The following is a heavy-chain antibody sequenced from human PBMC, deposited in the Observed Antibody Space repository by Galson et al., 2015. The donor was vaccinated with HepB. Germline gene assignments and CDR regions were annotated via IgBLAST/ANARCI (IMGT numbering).Heavy chain of an antibody. CDR2: IKQDGSEK. V-gene: IGHV3-7*03. CDR3: ARVSGYCSSTSCPWVFYYYYGMDV. D-gene: IGHD2-2*01. J-gene: IGHJ6*02. CDR1: GFTFSSYW. Sequence: SLRLSCAASGFTFSSYWMSWVRQAPGKGLEWVANIKQDGSEKYYVDSVKGRFTISRDNAKNSLYLQMNSLRAEDTAVYYCARVSGYCSSTSCPWVFYYYYGMDVCGQGTTVTVSS.